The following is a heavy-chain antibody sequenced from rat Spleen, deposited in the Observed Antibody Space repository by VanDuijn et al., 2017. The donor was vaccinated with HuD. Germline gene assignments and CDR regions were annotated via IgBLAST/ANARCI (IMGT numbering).Heavy chain of an antibody. Sequence: QVQLKESGPGLVQPSQTLSLTCTVSGFSLTSYGVSWVRQPPGKGLEWIGAIWNGGSTDYNSALKSRLSISRDTSKSQVLLKMNSLQTEDTAMYFCARHLREASGVMDAWGQGASVTVSS. CDR2: IWNGGST. CDR3: ARHLREASGVMDA. D-gene: IGHD4-3*01. CDR1: GFSLTSYG. J-gene: IGHJ4*01. V-gene: IGHV2-16*01.